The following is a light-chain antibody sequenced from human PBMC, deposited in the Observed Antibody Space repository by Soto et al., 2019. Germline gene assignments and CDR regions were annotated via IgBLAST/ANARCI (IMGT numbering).Light chain of an antibody. J-gene: IGKJ1*01. CDR1: HSVTSNY. Sequence: EIVLTQSPGTLSLSPGERATLSCRSSHSVTSNYLAWYQQKPGQAPRLIIYDVSSRATGIPDRFSGSGSGTDFTITISRLEPVDFAVYYCQLYGISPTFGQGNKVEIK. CDR2: DVS. CDR3: QLYGISPT. V-gene: IGKV3-20*01.